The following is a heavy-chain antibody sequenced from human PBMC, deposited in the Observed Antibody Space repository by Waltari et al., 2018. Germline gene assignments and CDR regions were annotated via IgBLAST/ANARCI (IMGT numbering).Heavy chain of an antibody. J-gene: IGHJ3*02. CDR1: GYTFTSYG. D-gene: IGHD2-2*02. CDR2: ISAYNGNT. CDR3: ARTSVVVPAAIRILAFDI. V-gene: IGHV1-18*01. Sequence: QVQLVQSGAEVKKPGASVKVSCKASGYTFTSYGISWVRQAPGQGLEWMGWISAYNGNTNYAQKLQGRVTMTTDTSTSTAYMELRSLRSDDTAVYYCARTSVVVPAAIRILAFDIWGQGTMVTVSS.